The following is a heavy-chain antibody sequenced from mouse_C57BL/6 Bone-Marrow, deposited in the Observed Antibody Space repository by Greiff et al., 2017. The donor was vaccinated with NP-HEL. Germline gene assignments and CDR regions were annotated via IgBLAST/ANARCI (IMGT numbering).Heavy chain of an antibody. J-gene: IGHJ1*03. Sequence: DVMLVESGGGLVQPGGSLKLSCAASGFTFSDYYMYWVRQTPEKRLEWVAYISNGGGSTYYPDTVKGRFTISRDNAKNTLYRQMSRLKSEDTAMYYCARCITTVVAHWYFDVWGTGTTVTVSS. V-gene: IGHV5-12*01. CDR3: ARCITTVVAHWYFDV. CDR2: ISNGGGST. D-gene: IGHD1-1*01. CDR1: GFTFSDYY.